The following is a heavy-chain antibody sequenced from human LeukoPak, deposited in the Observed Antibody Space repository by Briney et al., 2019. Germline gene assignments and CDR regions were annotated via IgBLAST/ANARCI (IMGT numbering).Heavy chain of an antibody. V-gene: IGHV1-2*02. CDR3: ARDYYDFWSGYYDFDY. CDR1: GYTFTGYY. CDR2: INPNSGGT. D-gene: IGHD3-3*01. J-gene: IGHJ4*02. Sequence: ASVKVSCKASGYTFTGYYMHWVRQAPGQGLEWMGLINPNSGGTNYAQKLQGRVTMTTDTSTSTAYMELRSLRSDDTAVYYCARDYYDFWSGYYDFDYWGQGTLVTVSS.